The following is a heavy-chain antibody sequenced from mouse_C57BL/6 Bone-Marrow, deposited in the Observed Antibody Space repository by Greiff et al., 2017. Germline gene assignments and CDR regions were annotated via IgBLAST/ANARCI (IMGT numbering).Heavy chain of an antibody. Sequence: QVQLQQPGAELVRPGSSVKLSCKASGYTFTSYWMDWVQQRPGQGLEWIGNIYPSDSDTHYNQKFKDKVTLTVDKSSSTAYMRLSSRKSEDSAVLYYAEGITTVGYAMDYWGQGTSVTVSS. D-gene: IGHD1-1*01. V-gene: IGHV1-61*01. CDR1: GYTFTSYW. CDR3: AEGITTVGYAMDY. CDR2: IYPSDSDT. J-gene: IGHJ4*01.